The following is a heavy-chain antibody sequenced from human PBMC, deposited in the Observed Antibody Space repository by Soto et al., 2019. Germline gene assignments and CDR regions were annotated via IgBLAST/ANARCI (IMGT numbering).Heavy chain of an antibody. V-gene: IGHV4-34*01. CDR1: GGSFSGYY. Sequence: SETLSLTCAVYGGSFSGYYWSWIRQPPGKGLEWIGEINHSGSTNYNPSLKSRVTISVDTSKNQFSLKLSSVTAADTAVYYCARGGLIAAASHFDYSGQGPLVTVSS. CDR2: INHSGST. D-gene: IGHD6-13*01. J-gene: IGHJ4*02. CDR3: ARGGLIAAASHFDY.